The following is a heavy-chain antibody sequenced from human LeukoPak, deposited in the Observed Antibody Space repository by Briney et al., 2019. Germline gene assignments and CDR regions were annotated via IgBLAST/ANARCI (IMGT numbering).Heavy chain of an antibody. D-gene: IGHD2-15*01. J-gene: IGHJ4*02. CDR2: IIPIFRTA. CDR1: GRTFSSYA. Sequence: SVKVSCTASGRTFSSYAISWVRQAPGQGLEWMGGIIPIFRTANYAQKFQGRVTITADESTSTAYMDLSSLRSEDTAVYYCARTDCSGGSCYSRRAFDYWGQGTLVTVSS. V-gene: IGHV1-69*13. CDR3: ARTDCSGGSCYSRRAFDY.